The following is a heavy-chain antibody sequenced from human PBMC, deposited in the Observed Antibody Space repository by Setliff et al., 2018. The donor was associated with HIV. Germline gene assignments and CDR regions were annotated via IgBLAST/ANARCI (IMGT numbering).Heavy chain of an antibody. Sequence: ASVKVSCKASGYPFTSYGICWVRQAPGHGLEWMGYISPYNGDAYYAEKFQGRVTMTTDTSTTAVSMELTNLRSDDTAVYFCARMQAYYNFWRSTYYFDYWGRNPGHRLL. J-gene: IGHJ4*01. CDR2: ISPYNGDA. D-gene: IGHD3-3*01. CDR1: GYPFTSYG. V-gene: IGHV1-18*01. CDR3: ARMQAYYNFWRSTYYFDY.